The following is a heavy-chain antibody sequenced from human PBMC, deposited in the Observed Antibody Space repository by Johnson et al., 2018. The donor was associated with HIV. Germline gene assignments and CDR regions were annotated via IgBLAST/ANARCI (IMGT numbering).Heavy chain of an antibody. CDR2: IKQDGSEK. CDR3: ASSSVVEGYDAFDI. Sequence: VQLVESGGGLVQPGGSLRLSCAASGFTFSSYWMSWVRQAPGKGLEWVANIKQDGSEKYYVDSVKGRFTISRDNAKNSLYLQMNSLRAEDTAVYYCASSSVVEGYDAFDIWGQGTMVTVSS. D-gene: IGHD2-21*01. V-gene: IGHV3-7*05. J-gene: IGHJ3*02. CDR1: GFTFSSYW.